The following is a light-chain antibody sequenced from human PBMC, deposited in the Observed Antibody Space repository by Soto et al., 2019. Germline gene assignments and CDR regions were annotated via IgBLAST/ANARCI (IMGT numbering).Light chain of an antibody. Sequence: QPASVSGSPGQSITISCTGTSSDVGGYNYVSWYQQHPGKAPKLMIYDVSNRPSGVSNRFSGSKSGNTASLTISGLQAEDEADYYCSSYTSSSTKVFGGGTKVTVL. CDR3: SSYTSSSTKV. V-gene: IGLV2-14*01. J-gene: IGLJ2*01. CDR1: SSDVGGYNY. CDR2: DVS.